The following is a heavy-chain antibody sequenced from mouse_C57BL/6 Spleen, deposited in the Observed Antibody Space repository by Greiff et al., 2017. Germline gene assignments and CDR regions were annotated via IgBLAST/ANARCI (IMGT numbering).Heavy chain of an antibody. Sequence: EVKLMESGGGLVQPKGSLKLSCAASGFSFNTYAMNWVRQAPGKGLEWVARIRSKSNNYATYYADSVKDRFTISRDDSESMLYLQMNNLKTEDTAMYYCVRDYDLLWGQGTSVTVSS. CDR3: VRDYDLL. CDR1: GFSFNTYA. D-gene: IGHD2-4*01. CDR2: IRSKSNNYAT. V-gene: IGHV10-1*01. J-gene: IGHJ4*01.